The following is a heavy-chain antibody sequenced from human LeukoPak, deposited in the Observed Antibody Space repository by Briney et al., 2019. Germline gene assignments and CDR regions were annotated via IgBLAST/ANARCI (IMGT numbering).Heavy chain of an antibody. D-gene: IGHD6-13*01. CDR1: GYTFTSYD. Sequence: ASVKVSCKASGYTFTSYDINWVRRATGQGLEWMGWMNPNSGNTGYAQKFQGRVNMTRNTSISTAYMELSSLRSEDTAVYYCARGSPGIFDREDYYYYGMDVWGQGTTVTVSS. J-gene: IGHJ6*02. CDR2: MNPNSGNT. CDR3: ARGSPGIFDREDYYYYGMDV. V-gene: IGHV1-8*01.